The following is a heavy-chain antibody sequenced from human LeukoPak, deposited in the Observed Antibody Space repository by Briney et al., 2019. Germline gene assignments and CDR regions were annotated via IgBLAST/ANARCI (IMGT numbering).Heavy chain of an antibody. Sequence: SVKVSCKASGGTFSSYAISWVRQAPGQGLEWMGGIIPIFGTANYAQKFQGRVTITTDESTSTAYMELSSLRSEDTAVYYCAKDPKGWLVPDYFDYWGQGTLVTVSS. V-gene: IGHV1-69*05. CDR2: IIPIFGTA. D-gene: IGHD6-19*01. J-gene: IGHJ4*02. CDR3: AKDPKGWLVPDYFDY. CDR1: GGTFSSYA.